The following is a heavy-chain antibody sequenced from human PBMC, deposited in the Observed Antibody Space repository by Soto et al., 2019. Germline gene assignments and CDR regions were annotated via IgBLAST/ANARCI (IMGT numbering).Heavy chain of an antibody. CDR2: ISYDGGNK. CDR3: AKAVGYCSSSSCRDYYYYYGMDV. D-gene: IGHD2-15*01. J-gene: IGHJ6*02. CDR1: GFTFSNYG. Sequence: GSLRLSCAASGFTFSNYGMHWVRQAPGKGLEWVSVISYDGGNKYYADSVKGRFTISRDNSKNTLYLQMNSLRTEDTAVYYCAKAVGYCSSSSCRDYYYYYGMDVWGQGTTVTVSS. V-gene: IGHV3-30*18.